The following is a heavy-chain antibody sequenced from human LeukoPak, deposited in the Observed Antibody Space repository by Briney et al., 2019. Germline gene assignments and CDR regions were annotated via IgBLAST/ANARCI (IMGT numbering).Heavy chain of an antibody. D-gene: IGHD1-1*01. V-gene: IGHV4-61*05. CDR3: ARGNNYHFDY. Sequence: SETLSLTCTVSGGSISSSSYYWGWIRQPPGKGLEWIGYIYYSGSTNYNPSLKSRVTMSVDTSKNQFSLKLSSVTAADTAVYYCARGNNYHFDYWGQGTLVTVSS. CDR2: IYYSGST. CDR1: GGSISSSSYY. J-gene: IGHJ4*02.